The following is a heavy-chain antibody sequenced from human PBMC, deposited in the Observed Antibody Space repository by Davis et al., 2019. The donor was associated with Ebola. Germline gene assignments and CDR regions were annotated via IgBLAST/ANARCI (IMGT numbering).Heavy chain of an antibody. V-gene: IGHV3-23*01. CDR3: AKDRASWSSSCDY. D-gene: IGHD6-13*01. CDR1: GGSISSSSYY. J-gene: IGHJ4*02. CDR2: ISGSGGST. Sequence: PSETLSLTCTVSGGSISSSSYYWGWIRQPPGKGLEWVSAISGSGGSTYYADSVKGRFTISRDNSKNTPYLQMNSLRAEDTAVYYCAKDRASWSSSCDYWGQGTLVTVSS.